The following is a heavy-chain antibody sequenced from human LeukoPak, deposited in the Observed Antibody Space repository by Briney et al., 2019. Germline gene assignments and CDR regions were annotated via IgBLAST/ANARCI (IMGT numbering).Heavy chain of an antibody. J-gene: IGHJ4*02. CDR1: GFTVSSNY. CDR3: ARSPGSGRQINDY. CDR2: IYSGGST. D-gene: IGHD6-19*01. V-gene: IGHV3-66*01. Sequence: GGSLRLSCAASGFTVSSNYMSWVRQAPGKGLEWVSVIYSGGSTYYADSVKGRFTISRDNSKNTLYLQMNSLRAEDTAVYYCARSPGSGRQINDYWGQGTLVTVSS.